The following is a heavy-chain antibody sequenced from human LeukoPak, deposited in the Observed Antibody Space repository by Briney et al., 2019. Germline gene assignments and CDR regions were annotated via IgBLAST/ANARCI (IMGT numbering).Heavy chain of an antibody. Sequence: SETLSLTCAVSGGSISSYYWSWIRQPPGKGLGWIGYIYYSGSTNYNPSLKSRVTISVDTSKNQFSLKLSSVTAADTAVYYCARHRTSDTSGWYYFDYWGQGILVIVSS. D-gene: IGHD6-19*01. V-gene: IGHV4-59*08. CDR2: IYYSGST. CDR1: GGSISSYY. CDR3: ARHRTSDTSGWYYFDY. J-gene: IGHJ4*02.